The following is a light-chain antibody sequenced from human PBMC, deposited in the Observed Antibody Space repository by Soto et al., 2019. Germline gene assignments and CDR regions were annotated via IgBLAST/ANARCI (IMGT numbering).Light chain of an antibody. Sequence: EIELTQSPGTLSLSRGERATLSCRASQSVTSNYLAWYQQRPGQAPRLLIYGASSRATGIPDRFSGSGSGTDFTLTISRLEPDDLAVYYCQQYGSSPFTFGPGTKVDIK. CDR3: QQYGSSPFT. J-gene: IGKJ3*01. V-gene: IGKV3-20*01. CDR2: GAS. CDR1: QSVTSNY.